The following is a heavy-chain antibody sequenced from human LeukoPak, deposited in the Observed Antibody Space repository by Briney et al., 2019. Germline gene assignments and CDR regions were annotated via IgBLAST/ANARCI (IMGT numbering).Heavy chain of an antibody. J-gene: IGHJ4*02. CDR1: DYTFINYG. V-gene: IGHV1-18*01. CDR2: ISAYDGNT. CDR3: ARTNLDCKNGVCYDY. D-gene: IGHD2-8*01. Sequence: ASVKVSCKASDYTFINYGISWVRQAPGQGLEWMGWISAYDGNTYYAQKFQGRVTVTTDTSTSTAYMDLRSLRSDDTAVYYCARTNLDCKNGVCYDYWGQGTPVTVSS.